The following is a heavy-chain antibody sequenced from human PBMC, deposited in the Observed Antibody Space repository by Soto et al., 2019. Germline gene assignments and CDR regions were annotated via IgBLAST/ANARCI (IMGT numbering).Heavy chain of an antibody. D-gene: IGHD4-17*01. CDR3: ARSTGYGDSYFDY. V-gene: IGHV4-59*01. CDR2: MYYGGST. CDR1: GGSISLYY. J-gene: IGHJ4*02. Sequence: PSETLSLTCTVSGGSISLYYWNWIRQPPGKGLEWISYMYYGGSTNYMSSLKIRVTISGDTSKNQFSLKLRSVTAADTAVYFCARSTGYGDSYFDYWGQGALVTVSS.